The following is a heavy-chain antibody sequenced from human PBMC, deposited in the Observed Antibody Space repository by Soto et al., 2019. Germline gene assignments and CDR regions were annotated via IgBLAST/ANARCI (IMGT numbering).Heavy chain of an antibody. CDR2: ISAYNGNT. D-gene: IGHD1-7*01. CDR3: AREPPNGVGITGTTFDY. J-gene: IGHJ4*02. V-gene: IGHV1-18*01. Sequence: GASVKVSCKASGYTFTSYGISWVRQAPGQGLEWMGWISAYNGNTNYAQKLQGRVTMTTDTSTSTAYMELRSLRSDDTAVYYCAREPPNGVGITGTTFDYWGQGTLVTVSS. CDR1: GYTFTSYG.